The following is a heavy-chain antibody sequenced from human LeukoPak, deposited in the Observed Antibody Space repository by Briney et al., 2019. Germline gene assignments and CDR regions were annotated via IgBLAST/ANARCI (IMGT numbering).Heavy chain of an antibody. CDR3: AKDGPGGDSNYYYYGMDV. CDR2: ISYDGSNK. J-gene: IGHJ6*02. Sequence: PGGSLRLSWAAAGFTVSSYGMDWVRQAAGKGREWVAVISYDGSNKYYADSVKGRFTISRDNSKNTLYLQMNSLRAEDTAVYYCAKDGPGGDSNYYYYGMDVWGQGTTVTVSS. D-gene: IGHD3-16*01. V-gene: IGHV3-30*18. CDR1: GFTVSSYG.